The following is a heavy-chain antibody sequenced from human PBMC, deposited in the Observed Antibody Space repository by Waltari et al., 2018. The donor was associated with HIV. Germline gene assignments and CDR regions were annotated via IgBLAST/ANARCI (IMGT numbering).Heavy chain of an antibody. J-gene: IGHJ3*02. D-gene: IGHD5-18*01. V-gene: IGHV1-69*01. CDR1: GGTFSNSA. CDR3: ASASRDTAMGAFDI. CDR2: IIPIFGSP. Sequence: QVQPVQSGAEVKKPGSSVKVSCKASGGTFSNSAINWVRQAPGQGLDWMGGIIPIFGSPNYAQKFQGRVTITADESTSTVYMKLSSLRSEDTAVYYCASASRDTAMGAFDIWGQGTMVTVSS.